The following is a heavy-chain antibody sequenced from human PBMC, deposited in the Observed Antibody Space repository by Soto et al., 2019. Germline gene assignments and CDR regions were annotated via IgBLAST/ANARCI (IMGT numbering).Heavy chain of an antibody. CDR1: GFTFSSYA. Sequence: EVQLLESGGGLVQPGGSLRLSCAASGFTFSSYAMSWVRQAPGKGLEWVSAISGSGGSTYYADSVKGRFTISRDNSKNTLYLQMNSLRAEDTAVYYCARASYIVVVPAAWFDPWGQGTLVTVSS. J-gene: IGHJ5*02. V-gene: IGHV3-23*01. D-gene: IGHD2-2*01. CDR3: ARASYIVVVPAAWFDP. CDR2: ISGSGGST.